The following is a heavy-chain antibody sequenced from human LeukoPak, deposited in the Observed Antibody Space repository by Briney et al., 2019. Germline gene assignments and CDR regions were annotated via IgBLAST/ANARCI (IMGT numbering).Heavy chain of an antibody. J-gene: IGHJ6*02. CDR3: ARGRRHDYSNYGYYYYGMDV. D-gene: IGHD4-11*01. CDR1: GGSISSGGYY. Sequence: SQTLSLTCTVSGGSISSGGYYWSWIRQHPGKGLEWIGYIYYSGSTYYNPSLKSRVTISVDTSKNQFSLKLSSVTAADTAVYYCARGRRHDYSNYGYYYYGMDVWGQGTTVTVSS. V-gene: IGHV4-31*03. CDR2: IYYSGST.